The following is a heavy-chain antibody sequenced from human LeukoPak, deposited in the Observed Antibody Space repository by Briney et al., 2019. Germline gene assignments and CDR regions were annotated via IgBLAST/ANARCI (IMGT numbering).Heavy chain of an antibody. Sequence: ASVKVTCKASGYTFTSYDINWVRQATGQGLEWMGWMNPNSGNTGYAQKFQGRVTMTRNTSISTAYMELSSLRSEDTAVYYCARARGKSSGWYEIGYWGQGTLVTVSS. CDR3: ARARGKSSGWYEIGY. CDR2: MNPNSGNT. CDR1: GYTFTSYD. J-gene: IGHJ4*02. V-gene: IGHV1-8*01. D-gene: IGHD6-19*01.